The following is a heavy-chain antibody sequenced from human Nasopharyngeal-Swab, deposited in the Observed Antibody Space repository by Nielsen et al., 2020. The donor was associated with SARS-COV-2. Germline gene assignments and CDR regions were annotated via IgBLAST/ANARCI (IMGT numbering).Heavy chain of an antibody. D-gene: IGHD6-6*01. V-gene: IGHV3-66*04. Sequence: GESLKISCAASGFTVSSNYMTWVRQAPGKGLEWVSIIYSGGNTYHADSVKGRFTISRDNAKNSLYLQMNGLRAEDTAVYFCARHSSSVAYYYYMDVWGEGTTVTVSS. CDR3: ARHSSSVAYYYYMDV. CDR2: IYSGGNT. J-gene: IGHJ6*03. CDR1: GFTVSSNY.